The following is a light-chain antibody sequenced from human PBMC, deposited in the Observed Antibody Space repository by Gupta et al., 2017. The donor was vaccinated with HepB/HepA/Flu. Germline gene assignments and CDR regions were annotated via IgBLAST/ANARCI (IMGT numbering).Light chain of an antibody. CDR1: ALPKQY. CDR3: QSGDTSGSYPVV. V-gene: IGLV3-25*03. CDR2: QDN. Sequence: SYELTQPPSASVSPGQTARNTCYGDALPKQYAFWYQKKPGQAPVLVIYQDNERPSGIPERFSGSSSGTTVTLTISGVQAEDEADYYCQSGDTSGSYPVVFGGGTKLTVL. J-gene: IGLJ3*02.